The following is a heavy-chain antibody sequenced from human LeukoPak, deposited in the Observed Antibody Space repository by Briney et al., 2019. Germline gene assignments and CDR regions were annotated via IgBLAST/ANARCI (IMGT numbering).Heavy chain of an antibody. CDR1: GFTFSSYS. Sequence: PGGSLRLSCAASGFTFSSYSMNWVRQAPGKGLEWVSSISSSSSYIYYADSVKGRFTISRDNAKNSLYLQMNSLRAENTAVYYCASTLGLGYCSSTSCSHPNNWFDPWGQGTLVTVSS. CDR3: ASTLGLGYCSSTSCSHPNNWFDP. V-gene: IGHV3-21*01. D-gene: IGHD2-2*01. CDR2: ISSSSSYI. J-gene: IGHJ5*02.